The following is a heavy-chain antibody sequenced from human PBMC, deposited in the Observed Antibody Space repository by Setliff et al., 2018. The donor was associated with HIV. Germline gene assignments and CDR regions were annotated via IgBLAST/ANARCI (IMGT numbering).Heavy chain of an antibody. D-gene: IGHD1-26*01. CDR2: ISTHNRNT. J-gene: IGHJ4*02. CDR3: ARLRSELGVFDY. V-gene: IGHV1-18*01. CDR1: GYTFTNYG. Sequence: ASVKVSCKASGYTFTNYGLTWVRQAPGQGLEWMGWISTHNRNTNYAQKFQGRVTMTTDTSTSTAYMDLRSLRSDDTAVYYCARLRSELGVFDYWVQGTLVTVSS.